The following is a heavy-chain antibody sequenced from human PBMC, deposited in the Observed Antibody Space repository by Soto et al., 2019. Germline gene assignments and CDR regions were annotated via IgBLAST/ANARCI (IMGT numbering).Heavy chain of an antibody. J-gene: IGHJ6*02. Sequence: QVQLVQSGAEVKKPGSSVKVSCKASGGTFSSYAISWVRQAPGQGLEWMGGIIPISDTTNYAQKFQGRVTIPAAESTSTAYMELSSLRSEDTAVYYCARSQGSSTSLEIYYYYYYGMDVWGQGTTVTVSS. CDR2: IIPISDTT. D-gene: IGHD2-2*01. CDR1: GGTFSSYA. CDR3: ARSQGSSTSLEIYYYYYYGMDV. V-gene: IGHV1-69*01.